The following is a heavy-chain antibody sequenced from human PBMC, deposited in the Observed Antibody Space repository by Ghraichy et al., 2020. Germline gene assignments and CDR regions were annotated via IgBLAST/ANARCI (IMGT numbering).Heavy chain of an antibody. CDR3: AGFRRTYYYYSSAYFDY. V-gene: IGHV4-4*02. CDR1: GGSTSSNNW. Sequence: SETLSLTCAVSGGSTSSNNWWSWFRRPPGKGLEWIGEIYHNGRTAYNASLKNRVPMSLDKSKNQFSLMLTSVTAADTAVYYCAGFRRTYYYYSSAYFDYWGQGIQVTVSS. J-gene: IGHJ4*02. CDR2: IYHNGRT. D-gene: IGHD3-22*01.